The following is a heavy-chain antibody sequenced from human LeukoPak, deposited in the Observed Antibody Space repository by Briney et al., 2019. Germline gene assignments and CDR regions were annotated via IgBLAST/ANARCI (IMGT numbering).Heavy chain of an antibody. D-gene: IGHD6-19*01. J-gene: IGHJ5*02. Sequence: PSETLSLTCTVSGYSISSGHYWGWIRQPPGKGLEWIGSIYHSGSTYYNPSLKSRVTISVDTSKNQFSLKLSSVTAADTAVYYCARRGTQWLVPTWGQGTLVTVSS. CDR3: ARRGTQWLVPT. CDR2: IYHSGST. V-gene: IGHV4-38-2*02. CDR1: GYSISSGHY.